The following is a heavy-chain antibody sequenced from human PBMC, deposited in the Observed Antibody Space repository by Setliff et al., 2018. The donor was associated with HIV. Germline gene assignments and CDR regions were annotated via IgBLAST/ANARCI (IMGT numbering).Heavy chain of an antibody. J-gene: IGHJ3*02. Sequence: SETLSLTCTVSGGSISSYYWNWIRQPPGKGLEWIGSIYYSGSTYYNPSLKSRVTISVDTSKNQFSLKLSSVTAADTAVFYCARHYGGNLDAFDIWGLGTMVTVSS. CDR1: GGSISSYY. CDR2: IYYSGST. V-gene: IGHV4-59*05. D-gene: IGHD4-17*01. CDR3: ARHYGGNLDAFDI.